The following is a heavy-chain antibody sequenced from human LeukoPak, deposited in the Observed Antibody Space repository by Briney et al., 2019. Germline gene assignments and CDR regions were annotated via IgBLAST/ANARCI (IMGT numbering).Heavy chain of an antibody. D-gene: IGHD2-21*01. V-gene: IGHV3-21*01. J-gene: IGHJ6*03. Sequence: GGSLRLSCAASGFTFSSYSMNWVRPAPGKGVEGVDSISSSSRYIYYADSVKGRFTISRDNAKNSLYLQMNSLRAEDTAVYYCAREAAYYMDVWGKGTTVTVS. CDR1: GFTFSSYS. CDR3: AREAAYYMDV. CDR2: ISSSSRYI.